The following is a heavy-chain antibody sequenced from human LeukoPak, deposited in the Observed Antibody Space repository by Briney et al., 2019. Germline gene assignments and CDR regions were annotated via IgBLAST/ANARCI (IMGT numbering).Heavy chain of an antibody. CDR1: GGSISSYY. J-gene: IGHJ5*02. CDR2: IYYSGST. V-gene: IGHV4-59*01. CDR3: AREAPGYNWFDP. Sequence: SETLSLTCTVSGGSISSYYWSWIRQPPGKGLEWVGYIYYSGSTNYNPSLKSRVTISVDTSKNQFSLKLSSVTAADTAVYYCAREAPGYNWFDPWGQGTLVTVSS.